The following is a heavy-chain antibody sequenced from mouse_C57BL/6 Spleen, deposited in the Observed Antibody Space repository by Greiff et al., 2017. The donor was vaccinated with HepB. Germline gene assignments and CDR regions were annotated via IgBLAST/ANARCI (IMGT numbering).Heavy chain of an antibody. Sequence: QVQLQQSGTELVKPGASVKLSCKASGYTFTSYWMHWVKQRPGQGLEWIGNINPSNGGTNYNEKFKSKATLTVDKSSSTAYMQLSSLTSEDSAVYDCARWLLRADYAMDYWGQGTSVTVSS. CDR3: ARWLLRADYAMDY. CDR1: GYTFTSYW. CDR2: INPSNGGT. J-gene: IGHJ4*01. D-gene: IGHD2-3*01. V-gene: IGHV1-53*01.